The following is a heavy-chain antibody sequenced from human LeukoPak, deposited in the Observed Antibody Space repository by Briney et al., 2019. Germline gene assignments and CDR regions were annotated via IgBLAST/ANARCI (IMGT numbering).Heavy chain of an antibody. D-gene: IGHD1-14*01. J-gene: IGHJ3*02. CDR1: GFNLGNYR. CDR3: ARDRGNPDAFEI. Sequence: AGGSLRLSCAASGFNLGNYRMPWVRQAPGKGLVWVSHINGDGGRTIYADSVKGRFTISRDNSKNMLYLEMNRLRVDDTALYYRARDRGNPDAFEIWGQGTLVTVSS. V-gene: IGHV3-74*01. CDR2: INGDGGRT.